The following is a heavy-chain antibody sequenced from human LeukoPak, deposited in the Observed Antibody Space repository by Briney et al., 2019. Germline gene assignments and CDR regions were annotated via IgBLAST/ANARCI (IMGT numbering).Heavy chain of an antibody. D-gene: IGHD3-16*02. Sequence: ASVKVSCKASGYTFTSYYMHCVRQAPGQGLEWMGIINPSGGSTSYAQKFQGRVTMTRDTSTSTVYMELSSLRSEDTAVYYCARAGPIMITFGGVIAKNYYYYMDVWGKGTTVTVSS. V-gene: IGHV1-46*01. CDR3: ARAGPIMITFGGVIAKNYYYYMDV. CDR1: GYTFTSYY. CDR2: INPSGGST. J-gene: IGHJ6*03.